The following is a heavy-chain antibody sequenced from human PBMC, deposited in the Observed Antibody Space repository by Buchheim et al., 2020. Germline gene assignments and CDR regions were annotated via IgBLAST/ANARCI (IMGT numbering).Heavy chain of an antibody. V-gene: IGHV3-33*01. CDR2: IWYDGSNK. D-gene: IGHD4-17*01. Sequence: QVQLVESGGGVVQPGRSLRLSCAASGFTFSSYGIHWVRQAPGKGLEWVAVIWYDGSNKYYAESVKGRFTISRDNSKNTLYLQMNSLRAEDTAVYYCARSTTVTTVLSGLDSWGQGT. J-gene: IGHJ4*02. CDR3: ARSTTVTTVLSGLDS. CDR1: GFTFSSYG.